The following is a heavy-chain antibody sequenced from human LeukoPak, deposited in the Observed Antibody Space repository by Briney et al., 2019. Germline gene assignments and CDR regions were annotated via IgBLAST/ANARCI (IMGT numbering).Heavy chain of an antibody. V-gene: IGHV3-7*01. Sequence: GGSLRLSCEASGLTFSSHWMSWVRQAPGKGLEWVANIEEDGSEKYYVDYVKGRFTISRDNAKNSLCLQMNSLRAEDTAMYYCATYSGSRSFGYWGQGSLVTVSS. J-gene: IGHJ4*02. CDR2: IEEDGSEK. CDR1: GLTFSSHW. D-gene: IGHD1-26*01. CDR3: ATYSGSRSFGY.